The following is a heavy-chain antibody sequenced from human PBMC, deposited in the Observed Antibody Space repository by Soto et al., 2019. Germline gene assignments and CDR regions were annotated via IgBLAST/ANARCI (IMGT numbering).Heavy chain of an antibody. CDR2: ISWNSGTI. Sequence: GGSLRLSCAASGFTFDDFAMHWVRQAPGNGLEWVAGISWNSGTIDYADSVKGRFTLSRDNAKNSLHLQMNSLRPEDTALYYCAKDGNGYLYYFYGMDVWGQGTTVTVSS. J-gene: IGHJ6*02. D-gene: IGHD3-16*02. CDR1: GFTFDDFA. V-gene: IGHV3-9*01. CDR3: AKDGNGYLYYFYGMDV.